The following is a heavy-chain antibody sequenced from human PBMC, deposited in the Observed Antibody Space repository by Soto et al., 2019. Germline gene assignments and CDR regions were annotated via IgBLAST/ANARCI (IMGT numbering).Heavy chain of an antibody. Sequence: GGSLRLSCAASGFTFSSYAMSWVRQASGKGLEWVSAISGSGGSTYYADSVKGRFTISRDNSKNTLYLQMNSLRAEDTAVYYCAKDPGALDWPTGDYWGQGTLVTVSS. CDR1: GFTFSSYA. CDR3: AKDPGALDWPTGDY. J-gene: IGHJ4*02. CDR2: ISGSGGST. V-gene: IGHV3-23*01. D-gene: IGHD3-9*01.